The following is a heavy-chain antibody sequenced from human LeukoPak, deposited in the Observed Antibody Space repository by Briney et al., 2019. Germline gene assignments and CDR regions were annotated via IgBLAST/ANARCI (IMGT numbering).Heavy chain of an antibody. CDR2: INHSGST. V-gene: IGHV4-34*01. CDR3: ARVKTVYYDYVWGSYRLYYFDY. CDR1: GGSFSGYY. Sequence: SETLSLTCAVYGGSFSGYYWSWIRQPPGKGLEWIGEINHSGSTNYNPSLKSRVTISVDTSKNQFSLKLGSVTAADTAVYYCARVKTVYYDYVWGSYRLYYFDYWGQGTLVTVSS. J-gene: IGHJ4*02. D-gene: IGHD3-16*02.